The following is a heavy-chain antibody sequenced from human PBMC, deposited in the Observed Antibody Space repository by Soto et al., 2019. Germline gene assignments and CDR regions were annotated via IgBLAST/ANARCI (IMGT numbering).Heavy chain of an antibody. D-gene: IGHD5-12*01. CDR2: IDYSGRT. V-gene: IGHV4-30-4*01. J-gene: IGHJ6*02. CDR3: ARDSSGYDLWGYGMDV. Sequence: SETLSLTCTVSGGSISSENYLWTWIRQSPGKGLEWIGHIDYSGRTYYSPSLKSRVTISVDTSKNQFSLKLNSVTAADTAVYYCARDSSGYDLWGYGMDVCGHVTTFTVP. CDR1: GGSISSENYL.